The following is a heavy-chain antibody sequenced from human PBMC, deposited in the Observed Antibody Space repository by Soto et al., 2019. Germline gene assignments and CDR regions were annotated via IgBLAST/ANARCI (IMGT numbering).Heavy chain of an antibody. CDR1: GYTFTSYD. CDR2: MNPNSGNT. V-gene: IGHV1-8*01. CDR3: ARVRATVTTGGMDV. J-gene: IGHJ6*02. Sequence: ASVKVSCKASGYTFTSYDFNWVRQATGQGHEGMGWMNPNSGNTGYAQKFQGRVTMTRNTSISTAYMELRSLRSEDTAVYYCARVRATVTTGGMDVWGQGTTVAVSS. D-gene: IGHD4-17*01.